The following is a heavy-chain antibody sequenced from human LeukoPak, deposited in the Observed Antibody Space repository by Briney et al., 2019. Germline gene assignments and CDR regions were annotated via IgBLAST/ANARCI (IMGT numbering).Heavy chain of an antibody. CDR1: GFTVITND. J-gene: IGHJ4*02. D-gene: IGHD1-14*01. CDR3: ARGVEPLAANTLAY. CDR2: LYSDGNT. Sequence: GGSLRLSCAASGFTVITNDMTWGRQAPGKGLEWVSVLYSDGNTKYADSVQGRFTISRDNSKNTLYLEMNSLSPDDTAVYYCARGVEPLAANTLAYWGQGTLVTVSS. V-gene: IGHV3-53*01.